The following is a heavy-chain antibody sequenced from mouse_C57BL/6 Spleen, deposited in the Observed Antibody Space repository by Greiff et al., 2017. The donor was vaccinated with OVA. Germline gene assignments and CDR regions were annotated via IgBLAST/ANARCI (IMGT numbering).Heavy chain of an antibody. J-gene: IGHJ4*01. Sequence: VHVKQSGPVLVKPGASVKMSCKASGYTFTDYYMNWVKQSHGKSLEWIGVINPYNGGTSYNQKFKGKATLTVDKSSSTAYMELNSLTSEDSAVYYCARYDYYSNYYAMDYWGQGTSVTVSS. V-gene: IGHV1-19*01. CDR1: GYTFTDYY. D-gene: IGHD2-5*01. CDR3: ARYDYYSNYYAMDY. CDR2: INPYNGGT.